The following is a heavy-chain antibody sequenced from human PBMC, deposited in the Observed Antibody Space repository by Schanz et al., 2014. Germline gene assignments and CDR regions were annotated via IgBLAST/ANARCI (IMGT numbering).Heavy chain of an antibody. CDR3: ASDFWSGYSHYYYGLDV. CDR1: GYTFTRYY. J-gene: IGHJ6*02. V-gene: IGHV1-2*02. Sequence: QVQLVQSGAEVKNPGASVKVSCRASGYTFTRYYIHWVRQAPGQGLEWMGWINPDSGGTNYAQKFQGRVTMTRDMSINTAYMELSRLRSDDSAVYYCASDFWSGYSHYYYGLDVWGQGTTVTVSS. D-gene: IGHD3-3*01. CDR2: INPDSGGT.